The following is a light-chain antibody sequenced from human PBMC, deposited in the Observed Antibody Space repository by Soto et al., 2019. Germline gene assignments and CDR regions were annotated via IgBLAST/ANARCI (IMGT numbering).Light chain of an antibody. CDR2: SAS. Sequence: DIQLTQSPSFLSAFVGDTVTITCRASQAMSTYLAWYQQKPGKVPKLLIRSASTLQSGVPPRFSGGGSGTEFTLTISTLQPDDSGVYYCQQLNGYQLAFGVRTNVEIK. CDR1: QAMSTY. V-gene: IGKV1-9*01. J-gene: IGKJ4*01. CDR3: QQLNGYQLA.